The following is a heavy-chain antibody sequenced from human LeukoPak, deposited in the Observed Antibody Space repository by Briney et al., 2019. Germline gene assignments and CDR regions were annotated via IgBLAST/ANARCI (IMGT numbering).Heavy chain of an antibody. CDR3: ARSYFDWLSRDYYYYGMDV. Sequence: GGSLRLSCAASGFTFSSYSMNWVRQAPGKGLEWVSYISSSSSTIYYADSVKGRFTISRDNAKHSLYLQMNSLRAEDTAVYYCARSYFDWLSRDYYYYGMDVWGQGTTVTVSS. V-gene: IGHV3-48*04. CDR2: ISSSSSTI. D-gene: IGHD3-9*01. CDR1: GFTFSSYS. J-gene: IGHJ6*02.